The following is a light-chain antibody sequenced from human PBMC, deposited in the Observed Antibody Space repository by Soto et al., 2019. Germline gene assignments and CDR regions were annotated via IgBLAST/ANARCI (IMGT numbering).Light chain of an antibody. J-gene: IGKJ5*01. CDR2: AAY. CDR3: QQRHMWPIT. CDR1: QSISSRH. Sequence: EIVLTQSPGTLSLSPGERATLSCRASQSISSRHLAWYQQKPGQAHRLLIYAAYTRATDIPDKFSGSGSGADFTLSISSLEPEDSAVYYCQQRHMWPITFGQGTRLEIK. V-gene: IGKV3D-20*02.